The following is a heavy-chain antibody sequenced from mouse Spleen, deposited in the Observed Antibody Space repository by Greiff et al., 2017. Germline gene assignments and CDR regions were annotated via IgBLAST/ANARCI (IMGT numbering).Heavy chain of an antibody. CDR1: GYTFTSYW. Sequence: QVQLQQSGAELVKPGASVKLSCKASGYTFTSYWMQWVKQRPGQGLEWIGEIDPSDSYTNYNQKFKGKATLTVDTSSSTAYMQLSSLTSEDSAVYYCARRLELPFDYWGQGTTLTVSS. J-gene: IGHJ2*01. V-gene: IGHV1-50*01. CDR2: IDPSDSYT. D-gene: IGHD3-1*01. CDR3: ARRLELPFDY.